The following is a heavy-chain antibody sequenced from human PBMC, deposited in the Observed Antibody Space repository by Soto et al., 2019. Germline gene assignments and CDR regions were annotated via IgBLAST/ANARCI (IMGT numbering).Heavy chain of an antibody. CDR2: IYHSGAT. D-gene: IGHD2-15*01. CDR3: ARDSRYCTDGGCSIMLDAFDV. J-gene: IGHJ3*01. Sequence: QAQLQESGPGLVRPSGTLSLTCTVSRFSVTNNKYWNWVRQSPGKALAWIGEIYHSGATYYNPSLSGRASISLDKSKSQTSLNLASVTAADTAVYYCARDSRYCTDGGCSIMLDAFDVWGQGTLGTVSS. V-gene: IGHV4-4*02. CDR1: RFSVTNNKY.